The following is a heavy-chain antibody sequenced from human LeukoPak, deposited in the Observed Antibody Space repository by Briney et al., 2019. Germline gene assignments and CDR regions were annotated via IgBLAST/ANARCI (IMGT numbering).Heavy chain of an antibody. J-gene: IGHJ5*02. CDR1: GGSMSSYY. CDR3: ARDRGRDGYSSLWFDP. Sequence: SETLSLTCTVSGGSMSSYYWSWIRQPAGKGLEWIGHIYTSRSTNYNPSLKSRVTMSVDTSKNQFSLKLSSVTAADTAVYYCARDRGRDGYSSLWFDPWGQGTLVTVSS. V-gene: IGHV4-4*07. CDR2: IYTSRST. D-gene: IGHD5-24*01.